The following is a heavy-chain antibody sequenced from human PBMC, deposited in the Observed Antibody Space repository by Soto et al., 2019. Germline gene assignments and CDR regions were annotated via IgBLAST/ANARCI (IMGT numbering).Heavy chain of an antibody. CDR3: ARVLTASGWLPHALDI. V-gene: IGHV1-18*01. CDR2: ISAYNGNT. D-gene: IGHD6-19*01. Sequence: GASVKVSCKASGYTFTSYGISWVRQAPGQGLEWMGWISAYNGNTNYAQKLQGRVTMTTDTSTSTAYMELRSLRSDDTAVYYCARVLTASGWLPHALDIWGQGTMVTVSS. J-gene: IGHJ3*02. CDR1: GYTFTSYG.